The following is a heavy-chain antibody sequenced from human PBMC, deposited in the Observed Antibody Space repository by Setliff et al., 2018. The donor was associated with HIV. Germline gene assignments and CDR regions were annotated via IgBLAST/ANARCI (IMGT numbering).Heavy chain of an antibody. Sequence: AASVKVSCKASGYTFTSYGISWVRQAPGQGLEWMGWISAYSGNTNYAQKFQGRVTMTTDTSTSTAYMELRSLRSDDTAVYYCARDHYDILTGYYRDYYYMDVWGKGTTVTVSS. V-gene: IGHV1-18*01. D-gene: IGHD3-9*01. CDR1: GYTFTSYG. J-gene: IGHJ6*03. CDR2: ISAYSGNT. CDR3: ARDHYDILTGYYRDYYYMDV.